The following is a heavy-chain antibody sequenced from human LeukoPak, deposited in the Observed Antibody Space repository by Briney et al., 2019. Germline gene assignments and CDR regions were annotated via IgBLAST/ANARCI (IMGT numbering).Heavy chain of an antibody. CDR1: GFTVSSNY. D-gene: IGHD6-19*01. V-gene: IGHV3-23*01. J-gene: IGHJ4*02. CDR3: ALYSSGAAADD. CDR2: ISGSGGST. Sequence: AGGSLRLSCAASGFTVSSNYMSWVRQAPGKGLEWVSAISGSGGSTYYADSVKGRFTISRDNSKNTLYLQMNSLRAEDTAVYYCALYSSGAAADDWGQGTLVTVSS.